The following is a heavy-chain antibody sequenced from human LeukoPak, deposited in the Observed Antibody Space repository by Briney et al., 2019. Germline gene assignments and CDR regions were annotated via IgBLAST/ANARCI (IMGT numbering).Heavy chain of an antibody. Sequence: GASVKVSCKASGYTFTSYGISWVRQAPGQGLEWMGWISAYNGNTNYAQKLQGRVTMTRDTSISTAYMELSRLRSDDTAVYYCARAGEMATTDYWGQGTLVTVSS. D-gene: IGHD5-24*01. V-gene: IGHV1-18*01. CDR2: ISAYNGNT. CDR3: ARAGEMATTDY. J-gene: IGHJ4*02. CDR1: GYTFTSYG.